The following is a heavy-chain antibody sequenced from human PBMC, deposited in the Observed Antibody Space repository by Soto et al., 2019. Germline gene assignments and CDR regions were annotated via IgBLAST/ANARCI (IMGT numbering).Heavy chain of an antibody. CDR3: ARGGGYGYYYYYNYMDV. D-gene: IGHD2-15*01. Sequence: SETLSLTCTVSGVSISSGDYYWSWIRQPPGKGLEWIGYIYYSGSTYSNPSLKSRVTISVDTSKNQFSLKLSSVTAADTAVYYCARGGGYGYYYYYNYMDVWGKGTTVTVS. J-gene: IGHJ6*03. CDR2: IYYSGST. CDR1: GVSISSGDYY. V-gene: IGHV4-30-4*01.